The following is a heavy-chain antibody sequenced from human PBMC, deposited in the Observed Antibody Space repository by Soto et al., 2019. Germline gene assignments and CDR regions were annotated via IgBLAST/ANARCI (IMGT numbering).Heavy chain of an antibody. V-gene: IGHV1-58*01. J-gene: IGHJ6*02. CDR1: GFTFTNSA. CDR2: IVVGSGNT. CDR3: ARDQTTVPNYYYYGTDA. Sequence: ASVKASCKASGFTFTNSAFQWVRQARGQRLEQIGWIVVGSGNTNYAQKLQGTVTITADESTSTAYKELSSLRSEDTAVYYCARDQTTVPNYYYYGTDAWGQGTTVTVSS. D-gene: IGHD4-17*01.